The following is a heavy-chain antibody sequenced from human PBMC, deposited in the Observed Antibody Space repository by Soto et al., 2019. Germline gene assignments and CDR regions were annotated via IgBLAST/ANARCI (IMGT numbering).Heavy chain of an antibody. V-gene: IGHV3-30*18. J-gene: IGHJ4*02. D-gene: IGHD1-26*01. CDR3: AKVSSGSHDY. CDR1: GFTFSSYG. CDR2: ISYDGSNK. Sequence: QVQLVESGGGVVQPGRSLRVSCAASGFTFSSYGMHWVRQAPGKGLEWVAVISYDGSNKYYADSVKGRFTISRDNSKNTLYLQMNSLRAEDTAVYYCAKVSSGSHDYWGQGTLVTVSS.